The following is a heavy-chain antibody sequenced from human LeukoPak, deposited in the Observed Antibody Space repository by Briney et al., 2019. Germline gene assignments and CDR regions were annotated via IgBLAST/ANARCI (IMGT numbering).Heavy chain of an antibody. J-gene: IGHJ5*02. CDR1: GFTFSSYA. D-gene: IGHD6-13*01. Sequence: GGSLRLPCAASGFTFSSYAMHWVRQAPGKGLEWVAVISYDGSNKYYADSVKGRFTISRDNSKNTLYLQMNSLRAEDTAVYYCARSKSTGYSSSYHHWGQGTLVTVSS. CDR3: ARSKSTGYSSSYHH. CDR2: ISYDGSNK. V-gene: IGHV3-30*04.